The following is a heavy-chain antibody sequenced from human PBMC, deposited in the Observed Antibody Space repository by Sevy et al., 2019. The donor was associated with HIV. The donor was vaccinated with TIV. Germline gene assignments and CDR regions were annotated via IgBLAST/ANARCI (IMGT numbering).Heavy chain of an antibody. CDR1: VGSITSLY. V-gene: IGHV4-59*08. D-gene: IGHD1-26*01. CDR3: AGENAWGRGHS. Sequence: SNTLSLTCTVSVGSITSLYWNWIRQPPGKGLEWIANIYYNGHINYNPSLKSRVTLSLDTSKNQFSLRLSSVTAADTAMYYCAGENAWGRGHSWGQGTLVTVSS. CDR2: IYYNGHI. J-gene: IGHJ4*02.